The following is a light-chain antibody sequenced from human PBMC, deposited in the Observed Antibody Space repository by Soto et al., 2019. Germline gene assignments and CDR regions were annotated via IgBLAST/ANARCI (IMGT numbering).Light chain of an antibody. V-gene: IGKV3-20*01. J-gene: IGKJ2*01. CDR2: GAS. CDR1: QRITNNF. CDR3: QQYGRSPFT. Sequence: EIVLTQSPVTLSLSPGERATLSCRASQRITNNFLAWFQQKAGLAPRLLLYGASTRASGVPDMFSGGGSGTDFVLTISRLEPEDFAVYYCQQYGRSPFTFGQGTKLQIK.